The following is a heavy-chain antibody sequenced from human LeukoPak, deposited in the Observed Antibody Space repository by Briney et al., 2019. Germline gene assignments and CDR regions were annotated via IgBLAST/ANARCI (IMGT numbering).Heavy chain of an antibody. CDR2: IYHSGST. J-gene: IGHJ5*02. Sequence: SGTLPLTCAVSGGSISSRNWWSWVRQPPGKGLEWIGEIYHSGSTNYNPSLKTRVTISVDKSKNQFSLKLSSVTAADTAVYYCARAVLTYSYGSGTPRGWFDPWGQGTLVTVSS. CDR1: GGSISSRNW. V-gene: IGHV4-4*02. D-gene: IGHD3-10*01. CDR3: ARAVLTYSYGSGTPRGWFDP.